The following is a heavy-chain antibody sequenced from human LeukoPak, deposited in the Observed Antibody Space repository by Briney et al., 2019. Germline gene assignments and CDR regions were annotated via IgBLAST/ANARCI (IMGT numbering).Heavy chain of an antibody. CDR1: GFIFSNHG. J-gene: IGHJ4*02. CDR2: ILYDGSNK. V-gene: IGHV3-30*18. D-gene: IGHD1-1*01. Sequence: GRSLRLSCAASGFIFSNHGMHWVRQAPGKGLEWVAVILYDGSNKYYADSVKGRFTISRDNSKNTLYLQMNSLRAEDTAVYYCAKGTTGRLVGFDYWGQGTLVPVSS. CDR3: AKGTTGRLVGFDY.